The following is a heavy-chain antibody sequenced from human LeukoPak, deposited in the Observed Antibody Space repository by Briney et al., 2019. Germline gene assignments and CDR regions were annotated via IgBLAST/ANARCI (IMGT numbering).Heavy chain of an antibody. CDR1: GGSISSYY. V-gene: IGHV4-4*07. CDR3: ASEWWVAGHRSGFDY. Sequence: SETLSLTCTVSGGSISSYYWSWIRQPAGKGLEWIGRIYTSGSTNYNPSLKSRVTISVDTSKNQFSLKLSSVTAADTAVYYCASEWWVAGHRSGFDYWGQGTLVTVSS. CDR2: IYTSGST. J-gene: IGHJ4*02. D-gene: IGHD6-19*01.